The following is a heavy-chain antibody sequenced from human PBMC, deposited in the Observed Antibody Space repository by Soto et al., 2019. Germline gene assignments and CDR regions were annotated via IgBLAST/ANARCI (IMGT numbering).Heavy chain of an antibody. D-gene: IGHD2-8*01. Sequence: SETMSLTCAVYGGYFSGYCWSWIRHPPGKGLEWIGEINHSGSTNYNPSLKSRVTISVDTSKNQFSLKLSSVTAADTAVYYCARGRAPGVIDYWGQGTLVTVSS. CDR2: INHSGST. V-gene: IGHV4-34*01. CDR1: GGYFSGYC. J-gene: IGHJ4*02. CDR3: ARGRAPGVIDY.